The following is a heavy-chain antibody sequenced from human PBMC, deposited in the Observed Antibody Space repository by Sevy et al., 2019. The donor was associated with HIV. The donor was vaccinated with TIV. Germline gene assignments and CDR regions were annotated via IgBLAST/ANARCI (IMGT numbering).Heavy chain of an antibody. CDR3: AKCGLGELRLYYYYMDV. J-gene: IGHJ6*03. Sequence: GGSLRLSCAASGFTFISYAMSWVRQAPGKGLEWVSAISGSGGSTYYADSVKGRFTISRDNSKNTLYLQMNSLRAEDTAVYYCAKCGLGELRLYYYYMDVWGKGTTVTVSS. CDR2: ISGSGGST. D-gene: IGHD1-26*01. V-gene: IGHV3-23*01. CDR1: GFTFISYA.